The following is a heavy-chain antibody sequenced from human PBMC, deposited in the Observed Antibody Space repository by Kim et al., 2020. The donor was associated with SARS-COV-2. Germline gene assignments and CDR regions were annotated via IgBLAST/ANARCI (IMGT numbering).Heavy chain of an antibody. J-gene: IGHJ4*02. V-gene: IGHV1-3*01. CDR3: ARLYIGYDWGVVLPY. Sequence: QKFQGRVAITRDTSASTAYMELSSLRSEDTAVYYCARLYIGYDWGVVLPYWGQGTLVTVSS. D-gene: IGHD5-12*01.